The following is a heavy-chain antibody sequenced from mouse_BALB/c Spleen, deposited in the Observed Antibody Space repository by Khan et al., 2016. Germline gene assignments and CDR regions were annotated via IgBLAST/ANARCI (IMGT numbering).Heavy chain of an antibody. D-gene: IGHD2-14*01. CDR1: GFAFSSYW. J-gene: IGHJ3*01. V-gene: IGHV1-80*01. CDR2: IYLGDGDT. CDR3: ARGTPFAN. Sequence: VQLQESGAELVRPGSSVKISCKASGFAFSSYWMNWVKQRPGQGLEWIGQIYLGDGDTNYNGKLQGKATLTADKSSSTAYMQLSSLTSEDSAVYFCARGTPFANWGQGTLVTVSA.